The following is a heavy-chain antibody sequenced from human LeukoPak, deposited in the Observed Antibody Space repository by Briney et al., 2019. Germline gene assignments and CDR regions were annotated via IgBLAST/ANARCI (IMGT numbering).Heavy chain of an antibody. CDR3: AREGGYCSGGSCRWFDS. J-gene: IGHJ5*01. V-gene: IGHV3-69-1*01. D-gene: IGHD2-15*01. CDR2: INIRNYI. CDR1: GFTFSNYD. Sequence: PGGSLRLSCATSGFTFSNYDMNWVRQAPGKGLEWVSSINIRNYIYYADSVKGRFTISRDNAKNSLYLQMNSLRADDTAIYYCAREGGYCSGGSCRWFDSWGQGSLVTVSS.